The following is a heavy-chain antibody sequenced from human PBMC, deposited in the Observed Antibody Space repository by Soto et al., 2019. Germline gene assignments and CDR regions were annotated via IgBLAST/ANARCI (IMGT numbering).Heavy chain of an antibody. J-gene: IGHJ4*01. Sequence: SETLSLTCAVSGGSISSSNWWSWVRQPPGKGLEWIGEIYHSGSTNYNPSLKSRVTISVDKSKNQLSLKLSSVTAADTAVYYCARTYYYGSGRFDYWGQGTLVTVSS. CDR2: IYHSGST. V-gene: IGHV4-4*02. D-gene: IGHD3-10*01. CDR3: ARTYYYGSGRFDY. CDR1: GGSISSSNW.